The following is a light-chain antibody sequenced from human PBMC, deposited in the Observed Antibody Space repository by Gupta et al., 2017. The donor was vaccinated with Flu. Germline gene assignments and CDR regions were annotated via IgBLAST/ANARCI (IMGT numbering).Light chain of an antibody. CDR3: QQSYRAPYT. J-gene: IGKJ2*01. Sequence: DIQLTQSPSSLSASVGARVTITCRASQNIDNYLSWYRHKPGKAPEALIYGASGLQSGVPSRFSGSGSGTHYTLTISSLQPEDFATYYCQQSYRAPYTFGQGTKLEIK. CDR1: QNIDNY. CDR2: GAS. V-gene: IGKV1-39*01.